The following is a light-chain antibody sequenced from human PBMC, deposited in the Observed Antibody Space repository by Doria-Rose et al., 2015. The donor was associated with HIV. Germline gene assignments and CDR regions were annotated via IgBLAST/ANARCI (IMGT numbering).Light chain of an antibody. CDR2: VAS. CDR1: QSLLYTSTNY. CDR3: QQYYDTPS. V-gene: IGKV4-1*01. Sequence: DIRLTQSPESLGMSLGERATLSCKSNQSLLYTSTNYLAWYQQKPGQPPKLLIDVASTRQSGVRARFSGSGSGTDFTLTISSLEAEDVAVYYCQQYYDTPSFGPGTTVDIK. J-gene: IGKJ3*01.